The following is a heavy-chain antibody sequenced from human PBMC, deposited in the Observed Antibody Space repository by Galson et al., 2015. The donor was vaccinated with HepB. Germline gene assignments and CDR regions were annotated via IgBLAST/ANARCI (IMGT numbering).Heavy chain of an antibody. CDR2: IYHSGST. CDR1: GGSISSSNW. V-gene: IGHV4-4*02. J-gene: IGHJ5*02. D-gene: IGHD6-13*01. Sequence: SETLSLTCTVSGGSISSSNWWSWVRQPPGKGLEWIGEIYHSGSTNYNPSLKSRVTISVDKSKNQFSLKLSSVTAADTAVYYCARGFSLTGPIAAAGKLRSIWFDPWGQGTLVTVSS. CDR3: ARGFSLTGPIAAAGKLRSIWFDP.